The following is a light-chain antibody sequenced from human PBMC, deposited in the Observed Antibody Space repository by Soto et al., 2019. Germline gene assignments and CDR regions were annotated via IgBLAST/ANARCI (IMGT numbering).Light chain of an antibody. Sequence: ERVGTQCPATLSLSPGERATLSCRASQNINTKLAWYQQKPGQTPRLLISGASTRATEFPTRFSGDGSGTEFTLSVSSLQSEDFAVYYCQQYSDWPWTFGQGTKVDIK. V-gene: IGKV3-15*01. CDR1: QNINTK. J-gene: IGKJ1*01. CDR3: QQYSDWPWT. CDR2: GAS.